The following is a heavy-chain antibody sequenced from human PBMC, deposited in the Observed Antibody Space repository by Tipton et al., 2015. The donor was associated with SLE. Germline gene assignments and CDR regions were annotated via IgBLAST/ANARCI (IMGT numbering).Heavy chain of an antibody. CDR1: GGSFSGYY. J-gene: IGHJ4*02. V-gene: IGHV4-34*01. D-gene: IGHD1-26*01. CDR3: ARGWRVGATSTGDLDY. CDR2: INHSGST. Sequence: TLSLTCAVYGGSFSGYYWSWIRQPPGKGLEWIGEINHSGSTNYNPSLKSRITISVDTSKNQFSLKLSSVTAADTAVYYCARGWRVGATSTGDLDYWGQGTLVTVSS.